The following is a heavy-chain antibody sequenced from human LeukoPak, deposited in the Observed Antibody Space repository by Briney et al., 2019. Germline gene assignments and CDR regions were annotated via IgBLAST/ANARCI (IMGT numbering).Heavy chain of an antibody. V-gene: IGHV3-11*04. CDR3: ARDGGSAWFFRY. CDR1: GFTFSDYY. CDR2: ISSSGNTK. J-gene: IGHJ4*02. Sequence: GGSLRLSCAASGFTFSDYYMSCIRHAPGKGLEWVSYISSSGNTKYYADSVKGRFTISRDNAKNSLSLQMNSLRAEDTAVYYCARDGGSAWFFRYWGQGTLVTVSS. D-gene: IGHD6-19*01.